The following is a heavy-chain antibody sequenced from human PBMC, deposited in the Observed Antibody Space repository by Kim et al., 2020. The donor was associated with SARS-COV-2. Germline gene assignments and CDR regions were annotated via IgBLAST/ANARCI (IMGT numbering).Heavy chain of an antibody. CDR2: ISYDGSNK. J-gene: IGHJ6*01. CDR3: ARGEGHYYGSGSPYYYY. Sequence: GGSLRLSCAASGFTFSSYAMHWVRQAPGKGLEWVAVISYDGSNKYYADSVKGRFTISRDNSKNTLYLQMNSLRAEDTAVYYCARGEGHYYGSGSPYYYY. CDR1: GFTFSSYA. V-gene: IGHV3-30*04. D-gene: IGHD3-10*01.